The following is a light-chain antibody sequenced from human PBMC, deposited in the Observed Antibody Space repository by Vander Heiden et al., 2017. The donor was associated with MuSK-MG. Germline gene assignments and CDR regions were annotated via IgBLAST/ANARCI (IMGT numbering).Light chain of an antibody. V-gene: IGLV1-40*01. CDR1: SSNIGAGYD. CDR3: QSYDSSLSGPWV. Sequence: QSVLTQPPSVSGAPGQRATIPCTGSSSNIGAGYDVHWYQQLPGTAPKLLIYGNSNRPSRVPDRFSGSKSGTSASLAITGLQAEDEADDYCQSYDSSLSGPWVFGGGTKLTVL. CDR2: GNS. J-gene: IGLJ3*02.